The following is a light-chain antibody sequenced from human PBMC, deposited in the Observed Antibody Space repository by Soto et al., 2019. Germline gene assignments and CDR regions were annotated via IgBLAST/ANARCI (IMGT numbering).Light chain of an antibody. CDR1: SSDVGGYNY. CDR3: SSYTSSSTSLV. Sequence: QSALTQPASVSGSPGQSITISCTGTSSDVGGYNYVSWYQQHPGKAPKLMIYDVSNRPSGVSNRFSGSKSGNTASLTISGLQAEDEAAYYCSSYTSSSTSLVFGGGTKLTVL. J-gene: IGLJ2*01. CDR2: DVS. V-gene: IGLV2-14*01.